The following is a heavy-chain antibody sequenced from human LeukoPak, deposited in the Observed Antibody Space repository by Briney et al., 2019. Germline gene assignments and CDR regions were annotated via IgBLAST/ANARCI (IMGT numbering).Heavy chain of an antibody. J-gene: IGHJ4*02. Sequence: GGSLRLSCAASGFTLSSYWMHWVRQAPGKGLVWVSRVNGDGTTTTYADSVKGRFTISRDNAKNTLYLQMNSLRAEDTAVYFCARGPRYSFGSAFDYWGQGTLVTVSS. D-gene: IGHD5-18*01. V-gene: IGHV3-74*01. CDR1: GFTLSSYW. CDR3: ARGPRYSFGSAFDY. CDR2: VNGDGTTT.